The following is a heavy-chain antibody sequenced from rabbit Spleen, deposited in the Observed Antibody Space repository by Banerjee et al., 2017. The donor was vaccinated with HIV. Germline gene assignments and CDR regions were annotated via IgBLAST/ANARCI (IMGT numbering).Heavy chain of an antibody. J-gene: IGHJ6*01. D-gene: IGHD2-1*01. CDR1: GFTLSSYY. Sequence: QEQLEESAGGLVQPGGSLKLSCKASGFTLSSYYMNWVRQAPGKGLEWIGCIYTGNAKTYYASWAKGRFTITKTSSTVDLKMTSLTAADTATYFCLRDPYGDYGAIDLWGPGTLVTVS. CDR2: IYTGNAKT. V-gene: IGHV1S42*01. CDR3: LRDPYGDYGAIDL.